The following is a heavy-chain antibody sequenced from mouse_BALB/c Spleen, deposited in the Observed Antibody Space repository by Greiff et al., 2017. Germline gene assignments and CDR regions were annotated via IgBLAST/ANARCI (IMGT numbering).Heavy chain of an antibody. V-gene: IGHV5-17*02. CDR3: ARSGGNYEDFDY. J-gene: IGHJ2*01. CDR1: GFTFSSFG. Sequence: EVHLVESGGGLVQPGGSRKLSCAASGFTFSSFGMHWVRQAPEKGLEWVAYISSGSSTIYYADTVKGRFTISRDNPKNTLFLQMTSLRSEDTAMYYCARSGGNYEDFDYGGQGTTLTVAA. D-gene: IGHD2-1*01. CDR2: ISSGSSTI.